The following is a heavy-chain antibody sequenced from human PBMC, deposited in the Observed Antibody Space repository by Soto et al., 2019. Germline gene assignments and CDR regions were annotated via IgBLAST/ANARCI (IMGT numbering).Heavy chain of an antibody. Sequence: PSGTLSLTCAVSGGSFTSNNWWPWVRQPPGQGLEWIGEIYRTGSTNYNPSLKSRVTISLDKSENQFSLKVTSLTAADTAVYYCASRDPGTSVDYWGQGTLVTVSS. CDR1: GGSFTSNNW. V-gene: IGHV4-4*02. D-gene: IGHD1-7*01. CDR2: IYRTGST. J-gene: IGHJ4*02. CDR3: ASRDPGTSVDY.